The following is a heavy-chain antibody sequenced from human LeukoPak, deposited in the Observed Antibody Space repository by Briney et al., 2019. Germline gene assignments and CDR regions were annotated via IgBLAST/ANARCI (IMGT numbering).Heavy chain of an antibody. CDR3: ARGTGTTRWGDYYYYMDV. J-gene: IGHJ6*03. CDR1: GFTFSSYS. CDR2: ISSSSSYI. V-gene: IGHV3-21*01. D-gene: IGHD1-7*01. Sequence: GGSLRLSCAASGFTFSSYSMNWVRQAPGKGLEWVSSISSSSSYIYNADSVKGRFTISRDNAKNSLYLQMNSLRAEDTAVYYCARGTGTTRWGDYYYYMDVWGKGTTVTVSS.